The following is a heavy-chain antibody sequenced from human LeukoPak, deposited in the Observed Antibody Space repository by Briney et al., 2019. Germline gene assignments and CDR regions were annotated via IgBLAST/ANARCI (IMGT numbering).Heavy chain of an antibody. D-gene: IGHD3-16*02. J-gene: IGHJ5*02. CDR3: ARRYDYVWGSYRIDP. V-gene: IGHV1-8*01. Sequence: GASVKVSCKASGYTFTSYDINWVRQATGQGLEWMGWMNPNSGNTGYVQKFQGRVTMTRNTSISTAYMELSSLRSEDTAVYYCARRYDYVWGSYRIDPWGQGTLVTVSS. CDR1: GYTFTSYD. CDR2: MNPNSGNT.